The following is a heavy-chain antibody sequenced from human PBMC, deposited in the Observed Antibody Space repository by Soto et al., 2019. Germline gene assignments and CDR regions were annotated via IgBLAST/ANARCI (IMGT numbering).Heavy chain of an antibody. CDR2: IFPSDSDT. D-gene: IGHD4-17*01. V-gene: IGHV5-51*01. J-gene: IGHJ1*01. CDR3: ATPYGNYEH. CDR1: GYEFSTFW. Sequence: GESLKISCQGSGYEFSTFWIGWVRQMPGKGLEWMGIIFPSDSDTRYSPSFQGHVTISADKSVHTAYLQWSSLKASDTAMYYCATPYGNYEHGGQGTLVTVSS.